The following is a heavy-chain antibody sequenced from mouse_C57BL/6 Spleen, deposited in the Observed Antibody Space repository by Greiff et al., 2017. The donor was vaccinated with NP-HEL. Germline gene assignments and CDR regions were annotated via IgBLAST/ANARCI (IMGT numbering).Heavy chain of an antibody. CDR2: IDPSDSYT. CDR3: ARLGGSSFYFDY. D-gene: IGHD1-1*01. CDR1: GYTFTSYW. Sequence: QVQLKQPGAELVMPGASVKLSCKASGYTFTSYWMHWVKQRPGQGLEWIGEIDPSDSYTNYNQKFKGKSTLTVDKSSSTAYMQLSSLTSEDSAVYYCARLGGSSFYFDYWGQGTTLTVSS. V-gene: IGHV1-69*01. J-gene: IGHJ2*01.